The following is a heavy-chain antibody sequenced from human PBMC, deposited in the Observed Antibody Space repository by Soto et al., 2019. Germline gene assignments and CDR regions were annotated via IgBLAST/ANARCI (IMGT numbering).Heavy chain of an antibody. CDR2: MYRSGNT. CDR1: GYSISSGYY. CDR3: ARSGDTMVRGVIIFHYYGMGV. V-gene: IGHV4-38-2*01. J-gene: IGHJ6*02. Sequence: SDTLSLTCAVSGYSISSGYYWGWIRQSPGKGLEWIGSMYRSGNTYYNPSLKSRVTISGDTSKNQFSLKLTSVTAADTAVYYCARSGDTMVRGVIIFHYYGMGVWGQGTTVTVSS. D-gene: IGHD3-10*01.